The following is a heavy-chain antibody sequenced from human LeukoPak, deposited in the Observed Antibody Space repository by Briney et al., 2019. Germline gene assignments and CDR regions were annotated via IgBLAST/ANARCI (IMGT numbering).Heavy chain of an antibody. CDR2: IYYSGST. V-gene: IGHV4-30-4*08. CDR1: GGSISSGDYY. Sequence: SETLSLTCTVSGGSISSGDYYWSWIRQPPGKGLEWIGYIYYSGSTYYNPSLKSRVTISVDTSKNQFSLKLSSVTAADTAVYYCARFIVVVPAAVDAFGIWGQGTMVTVSS. J-gene: IGHJ3*02. CDR3: ARFIVVVPAAVDAFGI. D-gene: IGHD2-2*01.